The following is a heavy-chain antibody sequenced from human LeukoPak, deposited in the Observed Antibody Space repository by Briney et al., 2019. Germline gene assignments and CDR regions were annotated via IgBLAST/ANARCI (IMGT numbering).Heavy chain of an antibody. Sequence: QPGRSLRLSCVSSGFTFSSYAMAWVRQAPGKGLEWVSSISGIGVTTHYADSVKGRFTISRDNSRNTLYLQMNSLRAEDTAIYYCAKARERSGLHPFHIWGQGTMVTVSS. D-gene: IGHD1-1*01. CDR3: AKARERSGLHPFHI. V-gene: IGHV3-23*01. J-gene: IGHJ3*02. CDR1: GFTFSSYA. CDR2: ISGIGVTT.